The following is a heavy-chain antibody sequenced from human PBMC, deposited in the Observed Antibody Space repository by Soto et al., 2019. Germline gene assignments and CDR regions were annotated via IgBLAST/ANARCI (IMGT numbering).Heavy chain of an antibody. CDR3: ARLSYYDYLTGYYTFDL. CDR2: LSYSGNT. D-gene: IGHD3-9*01. V-gene: IGHV4-39*01. J-gene: IGHJ4*01. CDR1: RASISSSSYF. Sequence: SETLSLTCIVSRASISSSSYFWAWIRQPPGKGLEWIGSLSYSGNTYYNASLKSRVSISVDTSKNQFSLKLSSVTAADTAVYYCARLSYYDYLTGYYTFDLWGHGTLVTVSS.